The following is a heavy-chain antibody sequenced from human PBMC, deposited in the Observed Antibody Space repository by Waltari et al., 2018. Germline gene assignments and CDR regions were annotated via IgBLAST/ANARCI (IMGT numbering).Heavy chain of an antibody. V-gene: IGHV3-48*04. J-gene: IGHJ3*02. CDR2: ISSSSSTI. CDR3: VSRVNYDAFDI. Sequence: EVQLVESGGGLVQPGGSLRLSCAASGFTFSSYSMNWVRQAPGKGLEWVSYISSSSSTIYYADSVKGRFTISRDNAKNSLYLQMNSLRAEDTAVYYCVSRVNYDAFDIWGQGTMVTVSS. CDR1: GFTFSSYS. D-gene: IGHD4-4*01.